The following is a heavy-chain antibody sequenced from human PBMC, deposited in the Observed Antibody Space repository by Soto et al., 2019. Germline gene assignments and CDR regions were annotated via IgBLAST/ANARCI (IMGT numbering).Heavy chain of an antibody. CDR2: ISGSGGSNK. V-gene: IGHV3-23*01. D-gene: IGHD3-3*01. CDR1: GFNFSSYA. J-gene: IGHJ4*01. CDR3: ARDKRDLRFLEWSYYYDY. Sequence: GVSMRVWCAASGFNFSSYAMRCVSKATGKGLEWVSAISGSGGSNKYYADSVKGRFTISRDNSKNTLYLQMNSLRAEDTAVYYCARDKRDLRFLEWSYYYDYWGHGSLVTVSS.